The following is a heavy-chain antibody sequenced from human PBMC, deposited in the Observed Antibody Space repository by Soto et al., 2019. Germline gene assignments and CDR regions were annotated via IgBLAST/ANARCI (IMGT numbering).Heavy chain of an antibody. Sequence: EMQLVESGGGLVQPGGSLRLSCAASGFTFSSPWIHWVRQAPGKGLVWVSSINGDGSRTSYADPVKGRFTISRDDSKRTVYLQMNSLRVDDTAVYDCAIGLEKWANTTVVWGQGPLVNVSS. J-gene: IGHJ3*01. CDR3: AIGLEKWANTTVV. V-gene: IGHV3-74*01. CDR1: GFTFSSPW. CDR2: INGDGSRT. D-gene: IGHD1-26*01.